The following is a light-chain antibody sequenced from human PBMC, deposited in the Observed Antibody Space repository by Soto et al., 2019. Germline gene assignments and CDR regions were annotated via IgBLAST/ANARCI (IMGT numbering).Light chain of an antibody. V-gene: IGKV3-11*01. J-gene: IGKJ4*01. CDR2: GAS. CDR3: LQRSNWLT. CDR1: QSVSSY. Sequence: EIVLTQSPATLSLSPGERATFSCRASQSVSSYLAWYQQKPGQAPRLLIYGASNRATGIPARFSGSGSGTDFTLTISSLEPEDSAVYYCLQRSNWLTFGGGTKVDIK.